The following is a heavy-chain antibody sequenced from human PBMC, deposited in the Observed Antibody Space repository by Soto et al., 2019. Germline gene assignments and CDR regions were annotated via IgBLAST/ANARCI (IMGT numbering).Heavy chain of an antibody. Sequence: QVQLVESGGGLVKPGGSLRLSCAASGFTFSDYYMSWLRQAPGTGLEWISYISSSSSYTNYADSVKGRFTISRDNAKNSLYLEMNSLRADDTAVYYCARDGVYSGNWYDYWGQGTLVTVSS. CDR3: ARDGVYSGNWYDY. CDR2: ISSSSSYT. CDR1: GFTFSDYY. D-gene: IGHD3-3*01. J-gene: IGHJ5*01. V-gene: IGHV3-11*05.